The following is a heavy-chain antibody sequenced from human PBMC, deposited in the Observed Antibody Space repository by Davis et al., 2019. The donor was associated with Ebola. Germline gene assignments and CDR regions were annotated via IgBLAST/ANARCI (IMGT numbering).Heavy chain of an antibody. CDR1: GGSISSSSYY. CDR2: IYYSGST. Sequence: PGGSLRLSCTVSGGSISSSSYYWGWIRQPPGKGLEWIGSIYYSGSTYYNPSLKSRVTISVDTSKNQFSLKLSSVTAADTAVYYCARPRVGAKPQGAFDIWGQGTMVTVSS. CDR3: ARPRVGAKPQGAFDI. D-gene: IGHD1-26*01. J-gene: IGHJ3*02. V-gene: IGHV4-39*01.